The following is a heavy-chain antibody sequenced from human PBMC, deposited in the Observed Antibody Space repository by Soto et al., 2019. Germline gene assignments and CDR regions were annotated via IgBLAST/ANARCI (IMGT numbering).Heavy chain of an antibody. CDR2: IYYSGST. D-gene: IGHD6-13*01. Sequence: PSETLSLTCTVSGGSISSYYWSWIRQPPGKGLEWIGYIYYSGSTNYNPSLKSRVTISVDTSKNQFSLKLSSVTAADTAVYYCARAAGYSSSWYSSGFDYWGQGTLVTVSS. CDR1: GGSISSYY. J-gene: IGHJ4*02. V-gene: IGHV4-59*01. CDR3: ARAAGYSSSWYSSGFDY.